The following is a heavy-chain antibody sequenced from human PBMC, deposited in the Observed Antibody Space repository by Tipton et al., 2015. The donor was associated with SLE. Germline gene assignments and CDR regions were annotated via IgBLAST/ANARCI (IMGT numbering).Heavy chain of an antibody. CDR2: IYHSGST. Sequence: TLSLTCTVSGYSISSGYYWGWIRQPPGKGLEWIGSIYHSGSTYYNPSLKSRVTISLDTSKNQFSLKLSSMTAADTAVYYCARDPAIVVVPAAMMNWYFDLWGRGTLVTVSS. CDR3: ARDPAIVVVPAAMMNWYFDL. J-gene: IGHJ2*01. D-gene: IGHD2-2*01. V-gene: IGHV4-38-2*02. CDR1: GYSISSGYY.